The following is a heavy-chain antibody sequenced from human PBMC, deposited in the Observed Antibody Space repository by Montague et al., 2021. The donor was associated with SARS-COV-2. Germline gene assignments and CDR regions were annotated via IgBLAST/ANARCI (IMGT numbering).Heavy chain of an antibody. CDR3: ARDPKYYDILTGYLIARSYYYYCGMDV. CDR2: ISYDGSNK. Sequence: SLRLSCAASGLTFSSYGMHWVRQAPGKGLEWVAVISYDGSNKYYADSVKGRFTISRDNSKNTLYLQMNSLRAEDTAVYYCARDPKYYDILTGYLIARSYYYYCGMDVWGQGTTVTVSS. CDR1: GLTFSSYG. J-gene: IGHJ6*02. D-gene: IGHD3-9*01. V-gene: IGHV3-33*05.